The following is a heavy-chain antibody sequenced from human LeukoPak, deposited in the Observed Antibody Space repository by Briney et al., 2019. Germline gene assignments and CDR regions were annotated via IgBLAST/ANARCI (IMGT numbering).Heavy chain of an antibody. CDR3: ARDGLPYGDYMYYFDF. Sequence: PGGSLRLSCAASGFSFSIYAMGWVRQAPGKGLEWVSSISSRSYKYYADSVKGRFTISRDNAKNSLYLQMNSLRAEDTAVYYCARDGLPYGDYMYYFDFWGQGTLVTVSS. CDR1: GFSFSIYA. CDR2: ISSRSYK. J-gene: IGHJ4*02. V-gene: IGHV3-21*06. D-gene: IGHD4-17*01.